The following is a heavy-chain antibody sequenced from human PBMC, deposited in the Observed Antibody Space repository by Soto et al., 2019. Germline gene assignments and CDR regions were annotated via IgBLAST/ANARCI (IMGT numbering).Heavy chain of an antibody. CDR3: ARTDYYDSSGYPLHGMDV. Sequence: SVKVSCKASGGTFSSYAISWVRQAPGQGLEWMGGIIPIFGTANYAQKFQGRVTITADESTSTAYMELSSLRSEDTAVYYFARTDYYDSSGYPLHGMDVWGQGTTVTVSS. V-gene: IGHV1-69*13. CDR1: GGTFSSYA. J-gene: IGHJ6*02. D-gene: IGHD3-22*01. CDR2: IIPIFGTA.